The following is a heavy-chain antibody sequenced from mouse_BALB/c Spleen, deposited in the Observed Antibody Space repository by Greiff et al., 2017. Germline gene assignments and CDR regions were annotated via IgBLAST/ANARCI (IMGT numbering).Heavy chain of an antibody. V-gene: IGHV7-3*02. D-gene: IGHD2-14*01. CDR3: ARHRYDGTWFAY. CDR2: IRNKANGYTT. CDR1: GFTFTDYY. Sequence: DVKLVESGGGLVQPGGSLRLSCATSGFTFTDYYMSWVRQPPGKALEWLGFIRNKANGYTTEYSASVKGRFTISRDNSQSILYLQMNTLRAEDSATYYCARHRYDGTWFAYWGQGTLVTVSA. J-gene: IGHJ3*01.